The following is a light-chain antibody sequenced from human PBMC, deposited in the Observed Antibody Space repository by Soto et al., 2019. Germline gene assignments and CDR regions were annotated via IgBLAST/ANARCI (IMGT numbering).Light chain of an antibody. Sequence: ESALTQSLGTLCFSPPKTSTLSFMSIQSVSSSYLAWYQQKPGQAPRLLIYGASSRATGIQDRFSGSGSGTDFTLTISSLEPEDFAVYYCQQRSNVTPLTFGQGTRLEIK. V-gene: IGKV3D-20*02. J-gene: IGKJ5*01. CDR3: QQRSNVTPLT. CDR1: QSVSSSY. CDR2: GAS.